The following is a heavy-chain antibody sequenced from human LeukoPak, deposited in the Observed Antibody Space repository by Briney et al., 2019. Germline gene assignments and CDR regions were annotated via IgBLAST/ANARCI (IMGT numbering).Heavy chain of an antibody. V-gene: IGHV1-69*13. Sequence: SVKVSCKASGGTFSSYAISWVRQAPGQGLEWMGGIIPIFGTANYAQKFQGRVTISADESTSTAYMELSSLRSEDTAVYYCARDLRVGSSPFDYWGQGTLVTVSS. CDR3: ARDLRVGSSPFDY. CDR2: IIPIFGTA. CDR1: GGTFSSYA. D-gene: IGHD6-6*01. J-gene: IGHJ4*02.